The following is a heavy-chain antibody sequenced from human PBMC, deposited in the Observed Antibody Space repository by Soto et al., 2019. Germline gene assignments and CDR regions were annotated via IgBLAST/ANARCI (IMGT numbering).Heavy chain of an antibody. CDR3: GRGGLGYDYVWGSYRYSPPHSVAFDI. Sequence: SETLSLTCIVSGGSISSYDWSWIRQPPGKGLERIGYIYYSGRTNYNPSLKSRVTISVYTSNNLFTLTLRSLPPAVPAMNDRGRGGLGYDYVWGSYRYSPPHSVAFDIWGQGTMVTVSS. CDR2: IYYSGRT. J-gene: IGHJ3*02. D-gene: IGHD3-16*02. V-gene: IGHV4-59*01. CDR1: GGSISSYD.